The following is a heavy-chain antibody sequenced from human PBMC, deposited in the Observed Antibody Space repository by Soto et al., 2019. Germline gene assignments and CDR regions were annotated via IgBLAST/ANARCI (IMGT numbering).Heavy chain of an antibody. CDR1: GGTFSSYA. Sequence: SVKVSCKASGGTFSSYAISWVRQAPGQGLEWKGGIIPIFGTANYAQKFQGRVTITADESTSTAYMELSSLRSEDTAVYYCARGDIVVVPAARPLGYFDYWGQGTLVTVSS. D-gene: IGHD2-2*01. CDR2: IIPIFGTA. CDR3: ARGDIVVVPAARPLGYFDY. J-gene: IGHJ4*02. V-gene: IGHV1-69*13.